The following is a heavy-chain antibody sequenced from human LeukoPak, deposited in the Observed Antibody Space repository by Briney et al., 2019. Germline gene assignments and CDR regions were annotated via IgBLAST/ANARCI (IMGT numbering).Heavy chain of an antibody. V-gene: IGHV3-48*03. CDR1: GFTFSSYE. J-gene: IGHJ4*02. CDR3: ARIHNLGILAHFDY. Sequence: GGSLRLSCAASGFTFSSYEMDWVRQAPGKGLEWVSYINSGGSTLYYADSVKGRFTISRDNAKNSLYLQMNSLRAEDTAVYYCARIHNLGILAHFDYWGQGTLVTVSS. D-gene: IGHD1-1*01. CDR2: INSGGSTL.